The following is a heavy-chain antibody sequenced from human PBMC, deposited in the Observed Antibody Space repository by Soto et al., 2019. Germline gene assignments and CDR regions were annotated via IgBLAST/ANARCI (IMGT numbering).Heavy chain of an antibody. D-gene: IGHD2-15*01. Sequence: QVQLQESGPGLVKPSQTLSLTCTVSGGSISSGDYYWSWIRQPPGKGLEWIGSIYYSGSTYYNPSLKRRVTISVDTSKNQFSLKLSSVTAADTAVYYCARDRVYCSGGSCYSGWVDYWGQGTLVTVSS. CDR3: ARDRVYCSGGSCYSGWVDY. J-gene: IGHJ4*02. CDR2: IYYSGST. CDR1: GGSISSGDYY. V-gene: IGHV4-30-4*01.